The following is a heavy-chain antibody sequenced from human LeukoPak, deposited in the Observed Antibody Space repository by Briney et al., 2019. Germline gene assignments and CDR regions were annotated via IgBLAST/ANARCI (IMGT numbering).Heavy chain of an antibody. CDR2: IYYSGSS. Sequence: SETLSLTCTVSGGSISSYHWSWTRQPPGKGLEWIGYIYYSGSSNHNPSLKSRVTISVDTSKNQFSLKLSSVTAADTAVYYCARVDTAIIRGFDYWGQGTLVTVSS. V-gene: IGHV4-59*08. CDR1: GGSISSYH. J-gene: IGHJ4*02. CDR3: ARVDTAIIRGFDY. D-gene: IGHD5-18*01.